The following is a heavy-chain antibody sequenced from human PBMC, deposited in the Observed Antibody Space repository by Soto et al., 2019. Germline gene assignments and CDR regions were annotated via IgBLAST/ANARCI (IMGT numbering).Heavy chain of an antibody. D-gene: IGHD1-26*01. V-gene: IGHV4-61*01. Sequence: PSETLSLTCTASGGSVSSGSYYWSWIRQPPGKGLEWIGYIYYSGSTNYNPSLKSRVTISVDTSKNQFSLKLSSVTAADTAVYYCARETISGSYPYWGQGTLVTVSS. CDR3: ARETISGSYPY. J-gene: IGHJ4*02. CDR2: IYYSGST. CDR1: GGSVSSGSYY.